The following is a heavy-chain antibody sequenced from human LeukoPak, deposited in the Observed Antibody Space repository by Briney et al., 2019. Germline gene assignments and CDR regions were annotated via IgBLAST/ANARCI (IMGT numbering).Heavy chain of an antibody. D-gene: IGHD3-16*01. CDR3: ARDMNPTHYFDY. CDR2: IYHSGYT. J-gene: IGHJ4*02. V-gene: IGHV4-38-2*02. CDR1: GYSISSGYY. Sequence: PSETLSLTCNVSGYSISSGYYWAWIRQAPGKGLEWIGSIYHSGYTHYNPSLKGRVTISVDTSKNDFSLKLSSVAAADTAINYCARDMNPTHYFDYWGQGTLVTVSS.